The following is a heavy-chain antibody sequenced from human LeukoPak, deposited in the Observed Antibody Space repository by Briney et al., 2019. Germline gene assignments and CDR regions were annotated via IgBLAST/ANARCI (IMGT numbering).Heavy chain of an antibody. V-gene: IGHV1-69*13. CDR3: ARVGGGLGYCSSTSCPNWFDP. CDR2: IIPIFGTA. D-gene: IGHD2-2*01. CDR1: GGTFSSYA. J-gene: IGHJ5*02. Sequence: SVKVSCKASGGTFSSYAISWVRQAPGQGLEWMGGIIPIFGTANYAQKFQGRVTITADESPSTAYKELSSLRSEDTAVYYCARVGGGLGYCSSTSCPNWFDPWGQGTLVTVSS.